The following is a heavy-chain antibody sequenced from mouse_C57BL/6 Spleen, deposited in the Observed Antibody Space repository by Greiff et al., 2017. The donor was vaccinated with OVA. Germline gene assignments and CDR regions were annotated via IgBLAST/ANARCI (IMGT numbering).Heavy chain of an antibody. V-gene: IGHV8-8*01. CDR1: GFSLSTYGMG. J-gene: IGHJ2*01. D-gene: IGHD1-1*01. Sequence: QVTLKVCGPGILQPSQTLSLTCSFSGFSLSTYGMGVGWISQPSGQGLEWLAHIWWDDAKYDNPALKSRLTISKDTSKNQEFLKIANVFTADTATYYCARMDYGSSYTDYWGQGTTLTVSS. CDR2: IWWDDAK. CDR3: ARMDYGSSYTDY.